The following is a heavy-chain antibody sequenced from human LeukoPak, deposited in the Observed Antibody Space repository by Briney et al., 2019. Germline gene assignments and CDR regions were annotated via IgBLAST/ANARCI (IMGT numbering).Heavy chain of an antibody. D-gene: IGHD3-10*01. Sequence: GGSLRLSCAASGFTFSSYSMNWVRQAPGKGLEWVSSISSSSSYIYYADSVKGRFTISRDNAKNSLYLQMNSLRAEDTAVYYCARDSAEHAFDIWGQGTMVTVSS. CDR1: GFTFSSYS. CDR2: ISSSSSYI. J-gene: IGHJ3*02. V-gene: IGHV3-21*01. CDR3: ARDSAEHAFDI.